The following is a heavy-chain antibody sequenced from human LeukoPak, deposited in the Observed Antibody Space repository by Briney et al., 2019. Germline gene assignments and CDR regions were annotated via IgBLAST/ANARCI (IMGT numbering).Heavy chain of an antibody. V-gene: IGHV3-21*01. D-gene: IGHD2-2*01. CDR1: GFTFSSYS. CDR2: ISSSSSYI. J-gene: IGHJ4*02. CDR3: ARALSTDY. Sequence: GGSLRLSCAASGFTFSSYSMNGVRQAPGKGLDWVSSISSSSSYIYYADSVKGRIAISKDNAKNSLYLQMNSLRAADTAFYYCARALSTDYWGQGTLVTVSS.